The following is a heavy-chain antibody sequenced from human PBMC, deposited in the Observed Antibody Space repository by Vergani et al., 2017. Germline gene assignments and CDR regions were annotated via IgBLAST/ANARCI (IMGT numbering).Heavy chain of an antibody. V-gene: IGHV4-59*01. CDR3: ARMKRIVGADFDY. CDR2: IYYSGST. D-gene: IGHD1-26*01. CDR1: GGSISSYY. Sequence: QVQLQESGPGLVKPSETLSLTCTVSGGSISSYYWSWIRQPPGKGLEWIGYIYYSGSTNYNPSLKSRVTISVDTSKNQFSLKLSPVTAADTAVYYCARMKRIVGADFDYWGQGTLVTVSS. J-gene: IGHJ4*02.